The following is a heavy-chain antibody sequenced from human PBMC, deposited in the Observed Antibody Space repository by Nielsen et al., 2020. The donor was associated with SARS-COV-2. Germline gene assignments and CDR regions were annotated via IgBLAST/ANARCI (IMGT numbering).Heavy chain of an antibody. J-gene: IGHJ6*03. CDR1: GFSFDHNA. D-gene: IGHD5-18*01. V-gene: IGHV3-9*01. Sequence: SLKISCAASGFSFDHNAMHWVRQAPGKGLEWVSGISWNSVDKSYADFVKGRFTISRDNAKNSLYLQMNSLRAEDTAVYYCAKKEGYSYGFYYYYMDVWGKGTTVTVSS. CDR2: ISWNSVDK. CDR3: AKKEGYSYGFYYYYMDV.